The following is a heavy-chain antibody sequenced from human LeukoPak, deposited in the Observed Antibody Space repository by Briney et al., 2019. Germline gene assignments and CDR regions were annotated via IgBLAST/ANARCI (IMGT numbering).Heavy chain of an antibody. V-gene: IGHV4-34*01. CDR2: INHSGST. Sequence: SETLSLTCAVYGGSFSGYYWSWIRQPPGKGLEWIWEINHSGSTNYNPSLKSRVTISVDTSKNQFSLKLSSVTAADTAVYYCARGGIAVAGNAGYFDYWGQGTLVTVSS. CDR3: ARGGIAVAGNAGYFDY. J-gene: IGHJ4*02. D-gene: IGHD6-19*01. CDR1: GGSFSGYY.